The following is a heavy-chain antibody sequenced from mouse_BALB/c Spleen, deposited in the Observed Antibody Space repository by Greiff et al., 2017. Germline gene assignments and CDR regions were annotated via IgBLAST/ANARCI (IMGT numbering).Heavy chain of an antibody. CDR3: ARDGGYYSPFAY. D-gene: IGHD2-3*01. Sequence: DVMLVESGGGLVQPGGSLKLSCAASGFTFSSYGMSWVRQTPDKRLELVATINSNGGSTYYPDSVKGRFTISRDNAKNTLYLQMSSLKSEDTAMYYCARDGGYYSPFAYWGQGTLVTVSA. J-gene: IGHJ3*01. V-gene: IGHV5-6-3*01. CDR2: INSNGGST. CDR1: GFTFSSYG.